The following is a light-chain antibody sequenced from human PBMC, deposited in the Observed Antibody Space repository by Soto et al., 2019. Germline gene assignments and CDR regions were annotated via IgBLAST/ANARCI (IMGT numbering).Light chain of an antibody. V-gene: IGKV3-11*01. Sequence: DIVLTQSPATLSLSPGERATLSCRASQSISSHLAWYQQKPGQSPRLLIDGASTRATGIPARFSGSGSGTDFTLTIDTLEPDDFAVYYCQQRSDWPIAFGQGTRLEI. J-gene: IGKJ5*01. CDR1: QSISSH. CDR2: GAS. CDR3: QQRSDWPIA.